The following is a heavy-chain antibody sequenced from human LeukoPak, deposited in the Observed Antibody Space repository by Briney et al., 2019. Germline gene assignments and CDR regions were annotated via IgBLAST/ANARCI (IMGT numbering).Heavy chain of an antibody. CDR2: IGTAGDT. Sequence: GGSLRLSCAASGFTFSSYDMHWVRQATGKGLEWVSAIGTAGDTYYPGSVKGRFTISRENAKNSLYLQMNSLRAGDTAVYYCARGRSYSGSYNPFDYWGQGTLVTVSS. CDR1: GFTFSSYD. J-gene: IGHJ4*02. CDR3: ARGRSYSGSYNPFDY. D-gene: IGHD1-26*01. V-gene: IGHV3-13*01.